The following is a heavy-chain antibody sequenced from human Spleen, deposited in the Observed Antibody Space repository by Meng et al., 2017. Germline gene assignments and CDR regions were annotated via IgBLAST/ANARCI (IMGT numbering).Heavy chain of an antibody. D-gene: IGHD3-22*01. J-gene: IGHJ3*02. CDR3: ARKDDTSGYRDAFDI. Sequence: GGSLRLSCAASGFTFSSYAMHWVRQAPGKGLEWVAVISYDGSNKYYLDSVKGRLTISRDNSKNTLYLQMKSLRAEDTAVYYCARKDDTSGYRDAFDIWGHGTMVTVSS. V-gene: IGHV3-30*01. CDR1: GFTFSSYA. CDR2: ISYDGSNK.